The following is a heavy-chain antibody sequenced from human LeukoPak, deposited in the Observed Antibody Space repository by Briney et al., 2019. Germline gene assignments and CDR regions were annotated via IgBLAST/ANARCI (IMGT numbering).Heavy chain of an antibody. V-gene: IGHV6-1*01. CDR1: GDSFSSNSAA. J-gene: IGHJ4*02. CDR3: ARVVGAHIDY. D-gene: IGHD1-26*01. Sequence: SQTLSLTCAISGDSFSSNSAAWNWIRQSPARGLEWLGRAYYRSKWYNDYAVSVKSRITINPDTSKNQFSLQPNSVTPDDTAVYYCARVVGAHIDYWGQGTLVTVSS. CDR2: AYYRSKWYN.